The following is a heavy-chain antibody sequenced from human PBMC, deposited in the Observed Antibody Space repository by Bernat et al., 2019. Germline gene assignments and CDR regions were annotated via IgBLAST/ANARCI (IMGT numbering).Heavy chain of an antibody. CDR2: IYSGGSS. V-gene: IGHV3-53*02. Sequence: EVQLVETGGGLIQPGGSLRLSCAASGFTVSSNYMSWVRQAPGKGLEWVSVIYSGGSSYYADSGKGRFTISRDKYKNTLYLQMNSLRAEDTDVYYCARAGDTNGWYWGQGTLVTVSS. CDR3: ARAGDTNGWY. D-gene: IGHD6-19*01. J-gene: IGHJ4*02. CDR1: GFTVSSNY.